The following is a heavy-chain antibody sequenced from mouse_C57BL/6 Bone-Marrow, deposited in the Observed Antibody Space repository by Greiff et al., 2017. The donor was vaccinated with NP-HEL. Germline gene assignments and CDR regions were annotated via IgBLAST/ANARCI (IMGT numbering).Heavy chain of an antibody. CDR1: GTHCPLPF. CDR2: IYPFLGRT. V-gene: IGHV1-55*01. CDR3: ARSDSSGYVGY. D-gene: IGHD3-2*02. Sequence: VQLQQPGAELVNPGEGGKRAGESSGTHCPLPFLPFFTPRPFQCLEFILYIYPFLGRTDYNEKFKSKATLTVDTSSSTAYMQLSSLTSEDSAVYYCARSDSSGYVGYWGQGTTLTVSS. J-gene: IGHJ2*01.